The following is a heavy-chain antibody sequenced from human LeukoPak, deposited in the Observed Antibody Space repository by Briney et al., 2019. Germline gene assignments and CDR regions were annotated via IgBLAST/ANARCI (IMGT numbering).Heavy chain of an antibody. CDR3: AKRGVVIRLILVGYHKEAYYFDS. V-gene: IGHV3-23*01. J-gene: IGHJ4*02. D-gene: IGHD3-10*01. CDR1: GITLSNYG. CDR2: ISDRGGRT. Sequence: GGSLRLSCAVSGITLSNYGMSWVRQAPGKGLEWVAGISDRGGRTNYADSVKGRFPISRDNPKNTLDLQMNSLRAEDTAVYFCAKRGVVIRLILVGYHKEAYYFDSWGQGALVTVSS.